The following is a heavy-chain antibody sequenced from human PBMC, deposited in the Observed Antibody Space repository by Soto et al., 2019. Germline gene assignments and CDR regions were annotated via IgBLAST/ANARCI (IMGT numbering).Heavy chain of an antibody. CDR2: ISAYNGNT. CDR1: GYTFTTYG. J-gene: IGHJ4*02. D-gene: IGHD3-3*02. CDR3: ARGHFPSTYHSFDY. Sequence: QVQLVQSGAEMTKPGASVKVSCKASGYTFTTYGISWVRQAPGQALEWLGWISAYNGNTQNAQKLPGRVTMTTDTSARTAYVEVRSLRSDVTADYYFARGHFPSTYHSFDYWGQGALVIVSS. V-gene: IGHV1-18*04.